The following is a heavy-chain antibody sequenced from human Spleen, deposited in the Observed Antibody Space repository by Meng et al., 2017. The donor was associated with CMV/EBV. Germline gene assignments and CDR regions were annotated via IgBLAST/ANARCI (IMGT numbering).Heavy chain of an antibody. CDR1: GSISSGGYS. Sequence: GSISSGGYSWSWIRQHPGRGLEWIGYIYYSGSTYYNPSLKSRVTISVDTSKNQFSLKLSSVTAADTAVYYCARVRSGTWASYYFDYWGQGTLVTVSS. D-gene: IGHD2-2*01. CDR2: IYYSGST. J-gene: IGHJ4*02. V-gene: IGHV4-31*02. CDR3: ARVRSGTWASYYFDY.